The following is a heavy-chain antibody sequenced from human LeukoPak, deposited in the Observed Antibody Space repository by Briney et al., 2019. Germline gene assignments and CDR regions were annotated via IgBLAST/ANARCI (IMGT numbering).Heavy chain of an antibody. CDR2: IYYSGST. J-gene: IGHJ5*02. CDR1: GGSISSYY. Sequence: KPSETLSLTCTVSGGSISSYYWSWIRQPPGKGLEWIGYIYYSGSTNYNPSLKSRVTISVDTSKNQFSLKLSSVTAADTAVYYCAREPYSSGWYSAKSPYNWFDPWGQGTLVTVSS. CDR3: AREPYSSGWYSAKSPYNWFDP. V-gene: IGHV4-59*01. D-gene: IGHD6-19*01.